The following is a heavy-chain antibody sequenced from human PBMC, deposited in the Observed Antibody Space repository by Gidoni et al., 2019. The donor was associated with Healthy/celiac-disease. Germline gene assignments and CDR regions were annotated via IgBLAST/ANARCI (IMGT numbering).Heavy chain of an antibody. D-gene: IGHD3-22*01. Sequence: QVQLVQAGAEVKKPGASVTVSCKASGYTFTSYGISWVRQAPGQGLEWMGWISAYNGNTNYAQKLQGRVTMTTDTSTSTAYMELRSLRSAATAVYYCARPVEGYYDRSGLGFWGQGTLVTVSS. CDR1: GYTFTSYG. CDR3: ARPVEGYYDRSGLGF. J-gene: IGHJ4*02. CDR2: ISAYNGNT. V-gene: IGHV1-18*01.